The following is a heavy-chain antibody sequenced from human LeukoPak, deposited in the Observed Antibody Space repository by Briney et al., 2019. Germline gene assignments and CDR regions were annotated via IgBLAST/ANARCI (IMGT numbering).Heavy chain of an antibody. CDR2: IYWNDDE. D-gene: IGHD2-2*01. J-gene: IGHJ5*02. CDR1: GFSLNNTGLG. Sequence: SGPTLVKPTQTLTLTCTFSGFSLNNTGLGVGWIRQPPGKALEWLALIYWNDDERYSPSLKSRLTITKDTSKNRAVLTMTNMDPVDTGTYYLARTRDPFWLTTSCPVHWFEPLGQGTLVTVSS. CDR3: ARTRDPFWLTTSCPVHWFEP. V-gene: IGHV2-5*01.